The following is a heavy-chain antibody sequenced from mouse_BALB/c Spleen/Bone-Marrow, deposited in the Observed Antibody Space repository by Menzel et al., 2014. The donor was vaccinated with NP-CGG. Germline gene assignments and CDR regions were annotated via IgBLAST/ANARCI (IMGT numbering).Heavy chain of an antibody. D-gene: IGHD2-1*01. CDR1: GYTFTEYT. CDR3: AREWDGNCLYYFDY. V-gene: IGHV1-18*01. J-gene: IGHJ2*01. Sequence: VQPQQSGPELVKPGASVKISCKTSGYTFTEYTMHWVKQSHGKSLEWIGGINPNNGVTSYNQKFKGKATLTVDKSSSTAYMDLRSLSSTVSAAYYCAREWDGNCLYYFDYWGQGTTLTVSS. CDR2: INPNNGVT.